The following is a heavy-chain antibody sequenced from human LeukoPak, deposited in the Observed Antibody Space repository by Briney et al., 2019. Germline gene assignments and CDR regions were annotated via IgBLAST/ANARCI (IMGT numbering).Heavy chain of an antibody. CDR1: GGSFSGYY. CDR2: INHSGST. D-gene: IGHD2-15*01. CDR3: ARDGCGGSCFHYYYYYMDV. V-gene: IGHV4-34*01. J-gene: IGHJ6*03. Sequence: SETLSLTCAVYGGSFSGYYWSWIRQPPGKGLEWIGEINHSGSTNYNPSLNSRVTISIDTSKNQFSLKLSSVTAADTAVYYCARDGCGGSCFHYYYYYMDVWGKGTTVTISS.